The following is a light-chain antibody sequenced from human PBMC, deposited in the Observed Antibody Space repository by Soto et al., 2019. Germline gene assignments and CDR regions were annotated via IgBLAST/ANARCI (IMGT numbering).Light chain of an antibody. CDR1: QSVSSSY. V-gene: IGKV3-20*01. CDR2: GAS. J-gene: IGKJ4*01. Sequence: EIVLTQSPGTLSLSPGERATLSCRASQSVSSSYLAWYQQKPSQAPRLLIYGASSRATGIPERFSASGSGTDFTLTISRLEPEDFAVYYCQQYCSSPLTFGGGTKVEIK. CDR3: QQYCSSPLT.